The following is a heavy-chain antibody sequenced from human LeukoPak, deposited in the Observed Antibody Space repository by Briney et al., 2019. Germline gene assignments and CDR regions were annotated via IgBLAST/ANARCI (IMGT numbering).Heavy chain of an antibody. CDR1: GGSISSGDYY. D-gene: IGHD1-26*01. CDR3: AREEVGATKD. V-gene: IGHV4-30-4*08. J-gene: IGHJ4*02. CDR2: IYYSGST. Sequence: SGTLALTCTVSGGSISSGDYYWSWIRQPPGKGLEWIGYIYYSGSTYYNPSLKSRVTISVDTSKNQFSLKLSSVTAADTAVYYCAREEVGATKDWGQGTLVTVSS.